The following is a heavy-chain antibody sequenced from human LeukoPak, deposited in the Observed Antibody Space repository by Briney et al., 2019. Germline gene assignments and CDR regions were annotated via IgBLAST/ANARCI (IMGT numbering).Heavy chain of an antibody. Sequence: SETLSPTCTASGGSISSYNWSWIQKPAGNGQEWIGRIYTSGKANYNPSLQSRVTISPDTSKNTFSLKLSSVTASDTAVYYCASTEWEPRGDTFDYGGEGTLVTVSS. V-gene: IGHV4-4*07. CDR2: IYTSGKA. D-gene: IGHD1-26*01. J-gene: IGHJ4*02. CDR3: ASTEWEPRGDTFDY. CDR1: GGSISSYN.